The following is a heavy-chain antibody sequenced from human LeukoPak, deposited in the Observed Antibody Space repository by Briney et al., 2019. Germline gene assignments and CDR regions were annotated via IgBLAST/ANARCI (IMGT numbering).Heavy chain of an antibody. CDR1: DGSISSYF. CDR2: ISYSGTT. D-gene: IGHD5-24*01. J-gene: IGHJ4*02. V-gene: IGHV4-59*08. Sequence: SETLSLTCTVSDGSISSYFWSWIRQPPGKGLEWIGYISYSGTTNYSPSLKSRVTISVDTSKNQFSLKLSSVTAADTAVYYCARHRSGWLQSSFDYWGQGTLVTVSS. CDR3: ARHRSGWLQSSFDY.